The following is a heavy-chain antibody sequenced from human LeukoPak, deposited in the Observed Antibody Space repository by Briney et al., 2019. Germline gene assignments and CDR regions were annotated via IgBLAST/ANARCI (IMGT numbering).Heavy chain of an antibody. CDR3: ARDRRYFDWFDYYYYYSMDV. CDR2: INPTGGST. CDR1: GYTFTSYY. D-gene: IGHD3-9*01. J-gene: IGHJ6*03. V-gene: IGHV1-46*01. Sequence: ASVKVSCKASGYTFTSYYMHWVRQAPGEGLEGMGIINPTGGSTSYAQKLQGRVTMTTDTSTSTAYMELRSLRSDDTAVYYCARDRRYFDWFDYYYYYSMDVWGKGTTVTISS.